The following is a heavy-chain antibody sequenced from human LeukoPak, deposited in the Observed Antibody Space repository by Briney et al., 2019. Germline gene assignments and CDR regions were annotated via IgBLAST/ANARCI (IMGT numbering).Heavy chain of an antibody. CDR1: GFTFSNYA. CDR2: THGSGVST. CDR3: ANPIYSGDYDQFDY. J-gene: IGHJ4*02. Sequence: HAGGSLRLSCAASGFTFSNYAMSWVRQAPGKGLEWVSTTHGSGVSTYYADSVKGRFTISRDNSKNTLYLQMNSLRAEDTAVYFCANPIYSGDYDQFDYWGQGTLVTVSS. V-gene: IGHV3-23*01. D-gene: IGHD4-17*01.